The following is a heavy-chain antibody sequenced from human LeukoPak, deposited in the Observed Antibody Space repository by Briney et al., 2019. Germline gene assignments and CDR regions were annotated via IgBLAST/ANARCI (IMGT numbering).Heavy chain of an antibody. D-gene: IGHD2-21*01. CDR1: GFTFSSYG. V-gene: IGHV3-23*01. Sequence: GGSLRLSCVVSGFTFSSYGMSWVRQAPGKGLEWVSGISGSGSNTYYADSVKGRFTVSRDNSQNTMYLQMSSLRAEDTAVYYCARDPGGGGARGHNWFDTWGQGTLVSVSS. J-gene: IGHJ5*02. CDR2: ISGSGSNT. CDR3: ARDPGGGGARGHNWFDT.